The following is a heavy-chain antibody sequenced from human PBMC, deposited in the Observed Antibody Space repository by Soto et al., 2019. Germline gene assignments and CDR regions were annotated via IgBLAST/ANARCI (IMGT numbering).Heavy chain of an antibody. V-gene: IGHV3-21*01. CDR3: ARVVVRGVVQH. D-gene: IGHD3-10*01. J-gene: IGHJ1*01. CDR2: ISSSSSYI. CDR1: GFTFSSYS. Sequence: EVQLVESGGGLVKPGGSLRLSCAASGFTFSSYSMNWVRQAPGKGLEWVSSISSSSSYIYYADSVKGRFTISRDNAKNSLYLQMSSLRAEDTAVYYCARVVVRGVVQHWGQGTLVTVSS.